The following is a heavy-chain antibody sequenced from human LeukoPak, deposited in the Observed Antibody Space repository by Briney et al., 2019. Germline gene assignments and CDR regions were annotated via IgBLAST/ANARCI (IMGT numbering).Heavy chain of an antibody. J-gene: IGHJ6*02. Sequence: GASVKVSCKVSGYTLTELSMHWVRQAPGKGLEWMGGFDPEDGETIYAQKFQGRVTMTEDTSTDTAYMELSSLRSEDTAVYYCATDRVAAATKGYYYGMDVWGQGTTVTVSS. V-gene: IGHV1-24*01. CDR2: FDPEDGET. D-gene: IGHD6-13*01. CDR1: GYTLTELS. CDR3: ATDRVAAATKGYYYGMDV.